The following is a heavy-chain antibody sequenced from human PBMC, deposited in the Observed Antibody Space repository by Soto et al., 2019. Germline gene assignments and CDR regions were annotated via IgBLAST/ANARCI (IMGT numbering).Heavy chain of an antibody. D-gene: IGHD3-16*02. V-gene: IGHV4-34*01. J-gene: IGHJ4*02. CDR2: INHSGST. CDR3: ARSPLVYDYVWGSYRYRAGYLDY. Sequence: PSETLSLTCAVYGGSFSGYYWSWIRQPPGKGLEWIGEINHSGSTNYNPSLKSRVTISVDTSKNQFSLRLSSVTAADTAVYYCARSPLVYDYVWGSYRYRAGYLDYWGQGTLVTAPQ. CDR1: GGSFSGYY.